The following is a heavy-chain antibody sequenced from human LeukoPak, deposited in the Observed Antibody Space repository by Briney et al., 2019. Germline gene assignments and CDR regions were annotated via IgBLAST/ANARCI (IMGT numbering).Heavy chain of an antibody. CDR3: ARDQDIVVVPAAGGDNWFDP. D-gene: IGHD2-2*01. CDR1: GYTFTSYG. V-gene: IGHV1-18*01. CDR2: ISAYNGNT. J-gene: IGHJ5*02. Sequence: ASVKVSCKASGYTFTSYGISWVRQAPGQGLEWMGWISAYNGNTNYAQKPQGRVTMTTDTSTSTAYMELRSLRSDDTAVYYCARDQDIVVVPAAGGDNWFDPWGQGTLVTVSS.